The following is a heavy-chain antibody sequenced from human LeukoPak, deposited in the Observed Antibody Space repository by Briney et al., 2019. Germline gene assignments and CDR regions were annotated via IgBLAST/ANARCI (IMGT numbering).Heavy chain of an antibody. Sequence: GGSLRLSCAASGFTVSSNYMSWVRQAPGKGLEWVSVIYSGGSTYYADSVKGRFTISRDNSKNTLYLRMNSLRAEDTAVYYCAREKRDYCSCGSCYSYLDYWGQGTLATVSS. CDR1: GFTVSSNY. D-gene: IGHD2-15*01. CDR3: AREKRDYCSCGSCYSYLDY. J-gene: IGHJ4*02. V-gene: IGHV3-66*02. CDR2: IYSGGST.